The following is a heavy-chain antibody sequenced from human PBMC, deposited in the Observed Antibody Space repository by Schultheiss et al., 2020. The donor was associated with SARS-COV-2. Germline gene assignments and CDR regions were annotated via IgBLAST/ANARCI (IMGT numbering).Heavy chain of an antibody. Sequence: GGSLRLSCAASGFTFSSYGMHWVRQAPGKGLEWVSYISSSGSTIYYADSVKGRFTISRDNAKNSLYLQMNSLRAEDTAVYYCARVGPYYGMDVWGQGTTVTVSS. D-gene: IGHD1-26*01. CDR3: ARVGPYYGMDV. V-gene: IGHV3-48*04. J-gene: IGHJ6*02. CDR2: ISSSGSTI. CDR1: GFTFSSYG.